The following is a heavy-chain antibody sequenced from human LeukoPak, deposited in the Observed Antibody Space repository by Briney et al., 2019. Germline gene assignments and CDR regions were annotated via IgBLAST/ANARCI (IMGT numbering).Heavy chain of an antibody. CDR3: ARSNTYYYDSSGYHFDY. CDR1: GYTFTSYG. J-gene: IGHJ4*02. V-gene: IGHV1-18*03. D-gene: IGHD3-22*01. CDR2: ISAYNGNT. Sequence: ASVKVSCKASGYTFTSYGISWVRQAPGQGLEWMGWISAYNGNTNYAQKLQGRVTMTTDTSTSTAYMELRSLRSEDMAVYYCARSNTYYYDSSGYHFDYWGQGTLVTVSS.